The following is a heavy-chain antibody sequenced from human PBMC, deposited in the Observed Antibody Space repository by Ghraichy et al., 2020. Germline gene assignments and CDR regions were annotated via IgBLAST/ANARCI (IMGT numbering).Heavy chain of an antibody. D-gene: IGHD6-6*01. CDR3: ARSTFSSADY. V-gene: IGHV3-7*01. CDR2: IKPDGSEE. J-gene: IGHJ4*02. Sequence: GESLNISCAASEFTFSNYWMSWVRQAPGKGLEWVAHIKPDGSEEFYVDSVKGRFTTSRENAHNSLSLQMNSLRAEDSAVYYCARSTFSSADYWGQGTLVTVSS. CDR1: EFTFSNYW.